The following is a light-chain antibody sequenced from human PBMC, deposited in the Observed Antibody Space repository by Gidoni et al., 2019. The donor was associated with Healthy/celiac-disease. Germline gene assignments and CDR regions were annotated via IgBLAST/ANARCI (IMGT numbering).Light chain of an antibody. J-gene: IGLJ2*01. V-gene: IGLV3-21*02. CDR3: QVWDSSSDHYVV. CDR2: DDS. CDR1: NIGSKS. Sequence: SHVLLPPPSVPVAPGQTARITWGGNNIGSKSVHWYQQKPGQAPVLVVYDDSDRPSGIPERFSGSNSGNTATLTISRVEAGDEADYYCQVWDSSSDHYVVFGGGTKLTVL.